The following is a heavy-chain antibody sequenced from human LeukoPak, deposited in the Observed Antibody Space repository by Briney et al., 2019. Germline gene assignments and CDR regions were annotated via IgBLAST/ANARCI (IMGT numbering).Heavy chain of an antibody. CDR1: GGTFRTYG. Sequence: SVKVSCKASGGTFRTYGINWVRQAPGQGLEWMGGIIPIFGTPNYAQKFQGRVTITADQFAYMELNSLRSDDTAVYFCTRTRVGVAGPFDYWGQGTLVTVSS. J-gene: IGHJ4*02. CDR2: IIPIFGTP. CDR3: TRTRVGVAGPFDY. V-gene: IGHV1-69*01. D-gene: IGHD6-19*01.